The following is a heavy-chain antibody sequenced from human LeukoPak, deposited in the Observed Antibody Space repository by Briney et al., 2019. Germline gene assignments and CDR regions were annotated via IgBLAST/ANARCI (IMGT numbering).Heavy chain of an antibody. J-gene: IGHJ6*03. CDR3: ARGVDDSSGYYSSGMDYMDV. CDR2: IYYSGST. V-gene: IGHV4-39*07. D-gene: IGHD3-22*01. CDR1: GGSISSSSYY. Sequence: SETLSLTCTVSGGSISSSSYYWGWIRQPPGKGLEWIGSIYYSGSTNYNPSLKSRVTISVDTSKNQFSLKLSSVTAADTAVYYCARGVDDSSGYYSSGMDYMDVWGKGTTVTVSS.